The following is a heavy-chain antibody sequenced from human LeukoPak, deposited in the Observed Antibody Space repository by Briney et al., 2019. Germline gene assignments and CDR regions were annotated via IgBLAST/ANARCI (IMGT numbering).Heavy chain of an antibody. CDR1: GYSISSAYY. V-gene: IGHV4-38-2*02. J-gene: IGHJ4*02. CDR3: ARNPPATAEFYFDY. D-gene: IGHD1-14*01. Sequence: SETLSLTCTVSGYSISSAYYWGFIRQPPGKGLEWIGSIYHSGSTYYDASLKSRVTISLDTSKNQFSLKLSSVTAADTAVYYCARNPPATAEFYFDYWGQGTLVTVSS. CDR2: IYHSGST.